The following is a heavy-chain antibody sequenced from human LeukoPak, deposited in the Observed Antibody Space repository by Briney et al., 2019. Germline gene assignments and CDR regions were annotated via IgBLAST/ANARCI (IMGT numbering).Heavy chain of an antibody. CDR1: VGSNNYHH. V-gene: IGHV4-59*11. D-gene: IGHD3-16*01. CDR3: ARDSTRLGYFDY. J-gene: IGHJ4*02. CDR2: IYYSGST. Sequence: SETLSLTCTVSVGSNNYHHWSWIRQPPGKGLEWIGYIYYSGSTNYNPSLKSRVTISGDTSKNQFSLKLSSVTAADTAVYYCARDSTRLGYFDYWGQGTLVTVSS.